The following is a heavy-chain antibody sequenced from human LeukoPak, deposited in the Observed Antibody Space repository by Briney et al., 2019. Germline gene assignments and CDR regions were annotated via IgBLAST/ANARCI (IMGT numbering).Heavy chain of an antibody. J-gene: IGHJ3*02. CDR3: ARQAYSSSSSSYI. CDR1: GYPISGGYY. Sequence: SETLSLTCAVSGYPISGGYYWGWIRQPPGKGLEWIGSMHHSGSTYYNPSLKSRVTISVDTSNNQFSLKLNFVTAADTAVYYCARQAYSSSSSSYIWGQGTMVTVSS. V-gene: IGHV4-38-2*01. D-gene: IGHD2-2*01. CDR2: MHHSGST.